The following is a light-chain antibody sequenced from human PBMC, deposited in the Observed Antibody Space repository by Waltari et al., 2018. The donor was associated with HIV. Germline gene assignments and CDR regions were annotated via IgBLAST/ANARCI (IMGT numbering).Light chain of an antibody. CDR1: ASNIAKTY. J-gene: IGLJ1*01. CDR3: GTWDSSLSAYV. V-gene: IGLV1-51*02. Sequence: QFMLPQPPSVSAAPGQKVTISCSGSASNIAKTYLSWYQPVPGTAPILLMCETNKRPLGISGRFTGSKSGTSGTLAIFGLQTGDEADYYCGTWDSSLSAYVFGTVTKVTVL. CDR2: ETN.